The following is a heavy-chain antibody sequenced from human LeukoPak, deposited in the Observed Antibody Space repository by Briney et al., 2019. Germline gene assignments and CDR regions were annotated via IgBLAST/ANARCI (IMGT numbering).Heavy chain of an antibody. J-gene: IGHJ1*01. CDR3: AKDDDWGRFNH. Sequence: GGSPRLSCAASGFSFRSHGMNWVRQAPGKGLEWVSGISPRGDITYYKDSVRGRFTISRDNFKNTVSLQLNSLRAEDTAMYYCAKDDDWGRFNHWGQGTLVTVSS. D-gene: IGHD3-16*01. CDR2: ISPRGDIT. CDR1: GFSFRSHG. V-gene: IGHV3-23*01.